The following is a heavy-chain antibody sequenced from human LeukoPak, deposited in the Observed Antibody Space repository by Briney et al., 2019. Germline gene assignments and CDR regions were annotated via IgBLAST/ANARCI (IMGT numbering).Heavy chain of an antibody. V-gene: IGHV1-8*03. Sequence: ASVKVSCKASGYTFTRYGISWVRQATGQGLEWMGWMNPNSGNTGYAQKFQGRVTITRNTSISTAYMELSSLRSEDTAVYYCARGHCSSTSCYLNYYYYYYMDVWGKGTTVTVSS. CDR2: MNPNSGNT. CDR3: ARGHCSSTSCYLNYYYYYYMDV. D-gene: IGHD2-2*01. J-gene: IGHJ6*03. CDR1: GYTFTRYG.